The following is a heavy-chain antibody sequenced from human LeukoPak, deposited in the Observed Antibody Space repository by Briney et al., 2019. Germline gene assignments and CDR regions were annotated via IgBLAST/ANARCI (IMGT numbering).Heavy chain of an antibody. J-gene: IGHJ5*02. D-gene: IGHD2-2*01. CDR2: IKQDGSEK. V-gene: IGHV3-7*03. Sequence: GGSLRLSYAASGFTFSSYWMSWVRQAPGKGLEWVANIKQDGSEKYYVDSVKGRFTISRDNAKNSLYLQMNSLRAEDTAVYYCARDGPVVPLAPAFDPWGQGTLVTVSS. CDR1: GFTFSSYW. CDR3: ARDGPVVPLAPAFDP.